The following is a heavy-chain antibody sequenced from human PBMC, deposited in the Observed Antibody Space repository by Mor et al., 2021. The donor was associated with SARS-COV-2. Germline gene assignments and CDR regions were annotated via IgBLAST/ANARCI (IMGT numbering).Heavy chain of an antibody. J-gene: IGHJ5*02. CDR3: ARLGNYYVRCA. Sequence: EWVGGIRSKPNSYATAYAASVRGRFTISRDDSENTAYLQMDSLKTEDTAVYYCARLGNYYVRCALGQGTLVTVSS. V-gene: IGHV3-73*01. D-gene: IGHD3-10*02. CDR2: IRSKPNSYAT.